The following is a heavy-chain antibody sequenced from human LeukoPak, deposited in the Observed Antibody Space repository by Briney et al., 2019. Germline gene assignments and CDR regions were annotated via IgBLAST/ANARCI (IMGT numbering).Heavy chain of an antibody. Sequence: GGSLRLSCVTSGFIFSNYGMHWVRQAPGKGLEWLTFIQFDGSNKLYADSVKGRFTVSRDTSKNTVYLQKTSLRVEDTAVYYCAKENDFWSGPEGWGQGTLVTVSS. CDR2: IQFDGSNK. CDR1: GFIFSNYG. V-gene: IGHV3-30*02. CDR3: AKENDFWSGPEG. D-gene: IGHD3-3*01. J-gene: IGHJ4*02.